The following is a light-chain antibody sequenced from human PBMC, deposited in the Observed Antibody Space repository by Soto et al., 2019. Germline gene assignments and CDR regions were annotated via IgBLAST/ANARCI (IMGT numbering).Light chain of an antibody. CDR3: CSSAPESTYV. CDR2: KGT. J-gene: IGLJ1*01. Sequence: QSALAQPASVSGSPGQSITTSCTGTSDDVGAYNSVSWYQQLPHKAPQVILYKGTQRPSGVSSRFSGSTSGNAASLTISGLQADDEADYFCCSSAPESTYVFGTGTKVTVL. CDR1: SDDVGAYNS. V-gene: IGLV2-23*01.